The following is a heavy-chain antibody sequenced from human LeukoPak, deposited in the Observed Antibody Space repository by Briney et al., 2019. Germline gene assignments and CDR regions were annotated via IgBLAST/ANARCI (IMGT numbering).Heavy chain of an antibody. CDR1: GFTFSSYA. D-gene: IGHD2-21*01. CDR2: ISYDGSNK. CDR3: VKDSCGDCYSLDY. J-gene: IGHJ4*02. V-gene: IGHV3-30-3*02. Sequence: GGSLRLSCAASGFTFSSYAMHWVRQAPGKGLEWVAVISYDGSNKYYADSVKGRFTISRDNSKNTLYLQMSSLRAEDTAVYYCVKDSCGDCYSLDYWGQGTLVTVSS.